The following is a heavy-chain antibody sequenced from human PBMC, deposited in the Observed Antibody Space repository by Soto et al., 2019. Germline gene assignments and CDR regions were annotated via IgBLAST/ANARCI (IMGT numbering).Heavy chain of an antibody. CDR2: VYYSGST. CDR3: ARRWGVTLDY. V-gene: IGHV4-59*01. CDR1: GGSISSYY. J-gene: IGHJ4*02. D-gene: IGHD2-21*02. Sequence: QVQLQESGPGLVKPSETLSLTCTVSGGSISSYYWSWIRQPPGKGLEWMGYVYYSGSTNYNPSLKSRVTISVDTSKNQFSLKLSSVTAADTAVYYCARRWGVTLDYWGQGTLVTVSS.